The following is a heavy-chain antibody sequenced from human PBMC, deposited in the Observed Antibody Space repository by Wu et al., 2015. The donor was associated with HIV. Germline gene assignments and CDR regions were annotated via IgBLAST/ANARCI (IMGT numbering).Heavy chain of an antibody. J-gene: IGHJ5*02. Sequence: QVQLVQSGAEVKKPGASVRVSCKASGYTFSDYYIHWVRQAPGQGLEWMGWINPNSGGTNYAQKFQGRVTMTRDTSIDTSYMDLRRLRSDDTAIFYCATQVSIVRFDPWGQGTLVTVSS. CDR1: GYTFSDYY. V-gene: IGHV1-2*02. CDR3: ATQVSIVRFDP. D-gene: IGHD5/OR15-5a*01. CDR2: INPNSGGT.